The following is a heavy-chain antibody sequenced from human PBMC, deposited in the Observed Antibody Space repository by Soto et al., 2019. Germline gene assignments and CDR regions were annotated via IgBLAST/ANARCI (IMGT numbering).Heavy chain of an antibody. D-gene: IGHD3-22*01. V-gene: IGHV4-39*01. J-gene: IGHJ5*02. Sequence: SETLSLSCTVSGGSISSSSYYWGWILQPPGKGLEWIGSIYYSGSTYYNPSLKSRVTISVDTSKNQFSLKLSSVTAADTAVYYCARTPPTYYYDSSGYHAWGQGTLVTVSS. CDR1: GGSISSSSYY. CDR2: IYYSGST. CDR3: ARTPPTYYYDSSGYHA.